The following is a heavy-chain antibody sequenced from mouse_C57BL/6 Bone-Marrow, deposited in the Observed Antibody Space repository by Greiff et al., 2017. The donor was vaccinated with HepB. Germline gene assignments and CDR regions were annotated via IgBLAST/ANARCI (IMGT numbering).Heavy chain of an antibody. J-gene: IGHJ2*01. V-gene: IGHV1-62-2*01. CDR2: FYPGSGSI. CDR3: ARHEDQEHYYGSSSYFDY. D-gene: IGHD1-1*01. CDR1: GYTFTEYT. Sequence: QVQLQQSGAELVKPGASVKLSCKASGYTFTEYTIHWVKQRSGQGLEWIGWFYPGSGSIKYNEKFKDKATLTADKSSSTVYMELSRLTSEDSAVYFCARHEDQEHYYGSSSYFDYWGQGTTLTVSS.